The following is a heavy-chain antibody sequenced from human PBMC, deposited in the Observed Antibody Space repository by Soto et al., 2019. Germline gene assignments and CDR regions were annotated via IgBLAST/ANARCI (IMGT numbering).Heavy chain of an antibody. CDR1: GFTFRSYS. CDR2: ISSSSSYI. V-gene: IGHV3-21*01. J-gene: IGHJ4*02. Sequence: GSLRLSCAASGFTFRSYSMNWVRQAPGKGLEWVSSISSSSSYIYYADSVKGRFTISRDNAKNSLYLQMNSLRAEDTAVYYCARNPSGWYVYWGQGTLVTVSS. CDR3: ARNPSGWYVY. D-gene: IGHD6-19*01.